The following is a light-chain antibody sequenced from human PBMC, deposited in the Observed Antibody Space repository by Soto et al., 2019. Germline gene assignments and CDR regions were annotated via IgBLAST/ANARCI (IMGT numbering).Light chain of an antibody. J-gene: IGLJ3*02. CDR1: SGSIASNY. CDR3: QSYDSSALV. CDR2: EDN. V-gene: IGLV6-57*02. Sequence: NFMLTQPNSVSESPGKTVTISCTSSSGSIASNYVQWYQQRPGSAPTTVIYEDNQRPSGVPDRFSGSIDSSSNSASLTISGLKTEDEADYYCQSYDSSALVFGGGTKVTVL.